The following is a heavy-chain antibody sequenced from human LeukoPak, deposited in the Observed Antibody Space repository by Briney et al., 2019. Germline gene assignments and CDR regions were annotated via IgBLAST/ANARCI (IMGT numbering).Heavy chain of an antibody. CDR1: GGSNSSGGYS. V-gene: IGHV4-30-2*01. CDR2: IYYSGST. J-gene: IGHJ6*04. D-gene: IGHD1-7*01. CDR3: ARGNSRYYYYGMDV. Sequence: PSQTLSLTRAVTGGSNSSGGYSGIWIRQPPGKGLEWIGYIYYSGSTFYNRSLKSPVPISVDRSKNQFSLKLSSVTAADTAVYYCARGNSRYYYYGMDVWGKGTTVTVSS.